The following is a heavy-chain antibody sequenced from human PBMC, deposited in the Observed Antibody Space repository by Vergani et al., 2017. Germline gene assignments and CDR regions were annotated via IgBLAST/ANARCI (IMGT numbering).Heavy chain of an antibody. D-gene: IGHD1-26*01. J-gene: IGHJ6*02. CDR1: GYTFTSYA. V-gene: IGHV1-3*01. Sequence: QVQLVQSGAEVKKPGASVKVSCKASGYTFTSYAMHWVRQAPGQRLEWMGWINAGNGNTKYSQKFQGRVTITRDTSASTAYMELSSLRSEDTAVYYCAREVSVGGDYSYGMDVWGQGTTVTVSS. CDR3: AREVSVGGDYSYGMDV. CDR2: INAGNGNT.